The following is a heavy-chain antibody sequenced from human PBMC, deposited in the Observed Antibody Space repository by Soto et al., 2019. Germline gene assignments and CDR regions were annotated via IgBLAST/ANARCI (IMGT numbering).Heavy chain of an antibody. J-gene: IGHJ3*02. V-gene: IGHV4-59*01. CDR2: IYYSGST. D-gene: IGHD2-21*01. CDR3: ASSTPTYCGGDCPLNAFDI. CDR1: GGSISSYY. Sequence: SETLSLTCTVSGGSISSYYWSWIRQPPGKGLEWIGYIYYSGSTNYNPSLKSRVTISVDTSKNQFSLKLSSVTAADTAVYYCASSTPTYCGGDCPLNAFDIWGQGTMVTVSS.